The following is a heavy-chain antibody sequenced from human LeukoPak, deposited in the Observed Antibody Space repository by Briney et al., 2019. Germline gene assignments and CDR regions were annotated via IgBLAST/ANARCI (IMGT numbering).Heavy chain of an antibody. Sequence: GGSLRLSCAASGFTFSSYWMHWVRQAPGKGLEWVSAISGSGSYTDYADSVKGRFTISKDLSKNTLYMRMSSLRAEDTAVYFCAKRRYDSSGHFDSWGQGTLVTVSS. D-gene: IGHD3-22*01. CDR1: GFTFSSYW. J-gene: IGHJ4*02. V-gene: IGHV3-23*01. CDR3: AKRRYDSSGHFDS. CDR2: ISGSGSYT.